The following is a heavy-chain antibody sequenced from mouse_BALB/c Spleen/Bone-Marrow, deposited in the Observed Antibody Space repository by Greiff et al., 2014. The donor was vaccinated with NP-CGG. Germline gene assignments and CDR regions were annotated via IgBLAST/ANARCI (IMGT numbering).Heavy chain of an antibody. V-gene: IGHV5-17*02. Sequence: VQLKDSGGGLVQPGGSRKLSCAASGFTFSSFGMHWVRQVPEKGLEWVAYISDGSSTIYYADTVKGRFTISRDNPRNTLFLQMTSLRSEDTAMYYCARLDVGGYWGQGTTLTVSS. J-gene: IGHJ2*01. CDR3: ARLDVGGY. CDR1: GFTFSSFG. CDR2: ISDGSSTI.